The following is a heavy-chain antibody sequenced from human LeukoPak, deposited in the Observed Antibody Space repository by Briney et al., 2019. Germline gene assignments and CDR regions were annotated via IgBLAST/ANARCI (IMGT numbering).Heavy chain of an antibody. J-gene: IGHJ4*02. V-gene: IGHV4-39*07. CDR1: GGSISSSSYY. CDR2: IYHSGST. CDR3: ARVGVGYRSDFDY. Sequence: SETLSLTCTVSGGSISSSSYYWGWIRQPPGKGLEWIGSIYHSGSTYYNPSLKSRVTISVDTSKNQFSLKLSSVTAADTAVYYCARVGVGYRSDFDYWGQGTLVTVSS. D-gene: IGHD3-16*02.